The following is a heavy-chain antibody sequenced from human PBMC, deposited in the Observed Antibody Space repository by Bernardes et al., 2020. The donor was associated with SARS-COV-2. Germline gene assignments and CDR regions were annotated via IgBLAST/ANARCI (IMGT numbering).Heavy chain of an antibody. V-gene: IGHV1-69*13. CDR3: ARDKASGSSTSFTLYGMDV. J-gene: IGHJ6*02. D-gene: IGHD2-2*01. Sequence: SVKVSCKASGGTFSSYAISWVRQAPGQGLEWMGGIIPIFGTANYAQKFQGRVTITADESTSTAYMEVSSLRSEDTAVYYCARDKASGSSTSFTLYGMDVWGQGTTVTVSS. CDR2: IIPIFGTA. CDR1: GGTFSSYA.